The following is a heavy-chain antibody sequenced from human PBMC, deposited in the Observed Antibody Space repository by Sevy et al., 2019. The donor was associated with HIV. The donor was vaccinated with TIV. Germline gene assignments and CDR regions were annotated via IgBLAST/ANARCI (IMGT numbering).Heavy chain of an antibody. CDR2: ISYDGSNK. D-gene: IGHD3-3*01. CDR3: ARGVRGRITIFGGTNYYYYGMDV. J-gene: IGHJ6*02. V-gene: IGHV3-30-3*01. Sequence: GGSLRLSCAASGFTFSSYAMHWVRQAPGKGLEWVAVISYDGSNKYYADSVKGRFTISRDNSKNTLYLQMNNLRAEDTAVYYCARGVRGRITIFGGTNYYYYGMDVWGQGTTVTVSS. CDR1: GFTFSSYA.